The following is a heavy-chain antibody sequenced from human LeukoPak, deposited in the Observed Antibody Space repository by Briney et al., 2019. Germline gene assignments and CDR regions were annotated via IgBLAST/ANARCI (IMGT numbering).Heavy chain of an antibody. Sequence: GGSLRLSCAASGFTFSTYWMSWVRQAPGKGLEWVANIKQDGSEKYYADSVKGRFTTSRDNAKNSLYLQMNSLRAEDTAVYYCASGGGKRVDYWDQGTLVTVSS. CDR3: ASGGGKRVDY. CDR2: IKQDGSEK. J-gene: IGHJ4*02. CDR1: GFTFSTYW. D-gene: IGHD4-23*01. V-gene: IGHV3-7*02.